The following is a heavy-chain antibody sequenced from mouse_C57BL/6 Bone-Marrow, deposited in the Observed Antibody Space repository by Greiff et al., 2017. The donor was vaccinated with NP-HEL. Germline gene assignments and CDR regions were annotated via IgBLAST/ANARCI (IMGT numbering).Heavy chain of an antibody. CDR1: GYTFTSYG. CDR3: ARDYYAMDY. Sequence: VKLMESGAELARPGASVKLSCKASGYTFTSYGISWVKQRTGQGLEWIGEIYPRSGNTYYNEKFKGKATLTADKSSSPAYMELRSLTSEDSAVYFCARDYYAMDYWGQGTSVTVSS. CDR2: IYPRSGNT. J-gene: IGHJ4*01. V-gene: IGHV1-81*01.